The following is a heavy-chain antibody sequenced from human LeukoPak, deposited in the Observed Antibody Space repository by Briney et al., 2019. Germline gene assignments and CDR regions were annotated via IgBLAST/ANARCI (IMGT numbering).Heavy chain of an antibody. D-gene: IGHD3-22*01. J-gene: IGHJ4*02. CDR2: MNPNSGNT. CDR3: ARSHRDYSSSWYYYDSSGYSEFDY. Sequence: ASVRFSCKAAGYTFTSYDINWVRQATGHGLEWRGWMNPNSGNTGYAQKFQGRVTMTRNTSISTDYMELSSLRYEDTAVYYCARSHRDYSSSWYYYDSSGYSEFDYCGQGTLVTVSS. CDR1: GYTFTSYD. V-gene: IGHV1-8*01.